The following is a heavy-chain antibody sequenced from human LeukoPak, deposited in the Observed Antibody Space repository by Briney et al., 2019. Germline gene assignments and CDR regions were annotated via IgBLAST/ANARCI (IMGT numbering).Heavy chain of an antibody. Sequence: PSETLSLTCAVYGGSFSGYYWSWIRQPPGRGLEWIGEINHSGSTNYNPSLKSRVTISVDKSKNQFSLKLSSVTAADTAVYYCARIVMEQLVPDWGQGTLVTVSS. CDR1: GGSFSGYY. J-gene: IGHJ4*02. D-gene: IGHD6-6*01. V-gene: IGHV4-34*01. CDR3: ARIVMEQLVPD. CDR2: INHSGST.